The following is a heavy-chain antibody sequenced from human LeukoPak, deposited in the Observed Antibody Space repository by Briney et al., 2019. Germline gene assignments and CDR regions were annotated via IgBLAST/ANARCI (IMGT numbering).Heavy chain of an antibody. CDR1: GFPFSSYW. J-gene: IGHJ4*02. CDR3: ATYFFGTFDH. CDR2: IRQNGDEK. Sequence: GKSLRLSCAASGFPFSSYWMSWVRQVPGKGLEWVANIRQNGDEKYYVDSVKGRFTISRDNTKNSLYLQMDSLRAEDTAVYYCATYFFGTFDHWGQGTLVTVSS. V-gene: IGHV3-7*02. D-gene: IGHD3-10*01.